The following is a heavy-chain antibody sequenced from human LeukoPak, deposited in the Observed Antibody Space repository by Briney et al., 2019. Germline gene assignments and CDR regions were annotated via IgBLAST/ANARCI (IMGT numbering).Heavy chain of an antibody. J-gene: IGHJ4*02. CDR1: GFTFSSYS. CDR2: ISSSSSYI. D-gene: IGHD6-13*01. CDR3: ARVSSSWYDY. V-gene: IGHV3-21*01. Sequence: GGSLRLSCAASGFTFSSYSMSWVRQAPGKGLEWVSSISSSSSYIYYADSVKGRFTISRDNAKNSPYLQMNSLRAEDTAVYYCARVSSSWYDYWGQGTLVTVSS.